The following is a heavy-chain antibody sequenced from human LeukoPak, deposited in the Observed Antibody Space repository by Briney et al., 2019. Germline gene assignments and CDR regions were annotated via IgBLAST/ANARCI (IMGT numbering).Heavy chain of an antibody. J-gene: IGHJ6*04. CDR3: AHRGYYYYGMDV. CDR1: WFSLSTSGVG. V-gene: IGHV2-5*02. CDR2: IYWDDDK. Sequence: ESGPTLVNPTQILTLTRTFSWFSLSTSGVGVGWIRQPPGKALEWLALIYWDDDKRYSPSLKSRLTITKDTSKNQVVLTMTNMDPVDTATYYCAHRGYYYYGMDVWGKGTTVTVSS.